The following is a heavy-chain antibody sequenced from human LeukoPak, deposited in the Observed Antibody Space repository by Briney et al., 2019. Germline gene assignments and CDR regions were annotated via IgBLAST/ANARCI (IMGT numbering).Heavy chain of an antibody. CDR1: GFTFSSYW. Sequence: GGSLRLSCAASGFTFSSYWMSWVRQAPGKGLEWVSVISGSGGSTYYADSVKGRFTISRDNSKNTLYLQMNSLRAEDTAVYYCAKDYASDMATAPFDYWGQGTLVTVSS. D-gene: IGHD5-24*01. CDR3: AKDYASDMATAPFDY. J-gene: IGHJ4*02. CDR2: ISGSGGST. V-gene: IGHV3-23*01.